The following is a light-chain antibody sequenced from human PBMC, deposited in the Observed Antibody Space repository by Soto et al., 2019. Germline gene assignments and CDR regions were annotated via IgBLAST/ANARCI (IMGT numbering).Light chain of an antibody. CDR3: CSYAGSSTYV. Sequence: QSALTQPASVSGSLGQSITISCTGTSRDVGSYNLVSWYQQHPGKAPKLMIYEGTKRPSGVSNRFSGSKSGNTASLTISGLQAEDEADYYCCSYAGSSTYVFGTGTKLTVL. J-gene: IGLJ1*01. CDR2: EGT. V-gene: IGLV2-23*01. CDR1: SRDVGSYNL.